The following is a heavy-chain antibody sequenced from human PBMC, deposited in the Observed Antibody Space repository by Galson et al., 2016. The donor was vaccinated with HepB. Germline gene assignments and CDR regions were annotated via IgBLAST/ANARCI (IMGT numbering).Heavy chain of an antibody. J-gene: IGHJ4*02. D-gene: IGHD6-13*01. Sequence: LTCTVSGDSISSGSFYWGWIRQPPGKGLEWIGTIYHNGRTYYTPSLKSRVSISLDTSKNQFSLNLSAVTAADTAVYYCATVRIAASIDYWGQGTLVTVAS. V-gene: IGHV4-39*07. CDR3: ATVRIAASIDY. CDR1: GDSISSGSFY. CDR2: IYHNGRT.